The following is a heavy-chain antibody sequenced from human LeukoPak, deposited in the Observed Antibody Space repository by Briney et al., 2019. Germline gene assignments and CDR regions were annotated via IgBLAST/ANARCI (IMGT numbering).Heavy chain of an antibody. CDR3: AKERGMYYYGSGSYYYFDY. J-gene: IGHJ4*02. Sequence: GGSLRLSCAASGFTFSSDWVSWVRQAPGKGLEWVANIKQDGSEKYYVDSVKGRFTISRDNAKNSLYLQMNSLRAEDTAVYYCAKERGMYYYGSGSYYYFDYWGQGTLVTVSS. D-gene: IGHD3-10*01. V-gene: IGHV3-7*01. CDR2: IKQDGSEK. CDR1: GFTFSSDW.